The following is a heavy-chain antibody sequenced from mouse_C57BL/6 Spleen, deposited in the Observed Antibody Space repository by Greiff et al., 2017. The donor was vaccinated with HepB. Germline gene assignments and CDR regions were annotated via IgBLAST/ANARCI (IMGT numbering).Heavy chain of an antibody. CDR2: IDPSDSYT. CDR3: ARSGNWACFAY. CDR1: GYTFTSYW. D-gene: IGHD4-1*01. Sequence: QVQLQQPGAELVMPGASVKLSCKASGYTFTSYWMHWVKQRPGQGLEWIGEIDPSDSYTNYNQKFKGKSTLTVDKSSSTAYMQLSSLTSEDSAVYYCARSGNWACFAYWGQGTLVTVSA. V-gene: IGHV1-69*01. J-gene: IGHJ3*01.